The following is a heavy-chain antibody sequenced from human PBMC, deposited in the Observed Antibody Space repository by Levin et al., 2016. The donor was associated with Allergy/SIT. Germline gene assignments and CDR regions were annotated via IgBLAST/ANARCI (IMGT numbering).Heavy chain of an antibody. CDR2: IRSKAYGGTT. V-gene: IGHV3-49*03. D-gene: IGHD6-13*01. J-gene: IGHJ6*02. CDR1: GFTFGDYA. CDR3: TRDKGYSSSWYWYYYYDMDV. Sequence: GESLKISCTASGFTFGDYAMSWFRQAPGKGLEWVGFIRSKAYGGTTEYAASVKGRFTISRDDFKSIAYLQMNSLKTEDTAVYYCTRDKGYSSSWYWYYYYDMDVWGQGTTVTVSS.